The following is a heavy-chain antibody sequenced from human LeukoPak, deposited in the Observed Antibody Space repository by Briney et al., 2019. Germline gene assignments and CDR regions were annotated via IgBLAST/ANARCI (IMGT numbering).Heavy chain of an antibody. J-gene: IGHJ4*02. Sequence: GGSLRLSCAASGFTFSNYWMTWLRQAPGKGREGVALINQDGRDKKYVDSVKGRFSVSRDNAENYVFLQMDSLRAEDTAFYYCVVTTRSRSFDYWGQGTLVTVSS. CDR3: VVTTRSRSFDY. D-gene: IGHD1-1*01. CDR2: INQDGRDK. CDR1: GFTFSNYW. V-gene: IGHV3-7*01.